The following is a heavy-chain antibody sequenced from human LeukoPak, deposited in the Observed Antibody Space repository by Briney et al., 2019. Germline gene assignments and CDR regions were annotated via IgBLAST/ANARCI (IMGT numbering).Heavy chain of an antibody. V-gene: IGHV4-31*03. D-gene: IGHD6-13*01. CDR3: ARSGYSSSWYYFDY. CDR2: IYYSGST. J-gene: IGHJ4*02. CDR1: GGSIMVAAYS. Sequence: KTSETLSLTCTVSGGSIMVAAYSWSWIRQHPGKGLEWIGYIYYSGSTYYNPSLKSRVTISVDTSKNQFSLKLSSVTAADTAVYYCARSGYSSSWYYFDYWGQGTLVTVSS.